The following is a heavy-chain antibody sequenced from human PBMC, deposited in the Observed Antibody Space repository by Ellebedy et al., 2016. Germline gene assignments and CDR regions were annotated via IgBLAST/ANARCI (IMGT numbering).Heavy chain of an antibody. J-gene: IGHJ4*02. D-gene: IGHD6-19*01. CDR2: TSGSGGST. CDR3: AKDGGSGWN. V-gene: IGHV3-23*01. CDR1: GFTFSSYA. Sequence: GESLKISXAASGFTFSSYAMSWVRQAPGKGLEWVSATSGSGGSTYYADSVKGRFTISRDNSKNTLYLQMNSLRAEDTAVYYCAKDGGSGWNWGQGTLVTVSS.